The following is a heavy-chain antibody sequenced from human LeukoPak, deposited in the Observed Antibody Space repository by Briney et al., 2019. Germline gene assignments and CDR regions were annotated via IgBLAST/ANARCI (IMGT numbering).Heavy chain of an antibody. J-gene: IGHJ4*02. CDR1: GFTFSSYS. D-gene: IGHD6-13*01. CDR2: ISSSSSYI. V-gene: IGHV3-21*01. Sequence: GGSLGLSCAASGFTFSSYSMNWVRQAPGRGLEWVSSISSSSSYIYYADSVKGRFTISRDNAKNSLYLQMNSLRAEDTAVYYCARFVTAAGLLDYWGQGTLVTVSS. CDR3: ARFVTAAGLLDY.